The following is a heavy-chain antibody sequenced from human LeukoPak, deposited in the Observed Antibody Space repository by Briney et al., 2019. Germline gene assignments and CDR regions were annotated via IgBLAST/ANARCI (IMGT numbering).Heavy chain of an antibody. CDR1: GYTLTAYY. V-gene: IGHV1-2*06. CDR2: INPNSGGT. Sequence: ASVKVSCKASGYTLTAYYLHWVRQAPGQGLEWMGRINPNSGGTTYAQKFQGRVTMTRDTSIGTAYMELSSLRSDDTALYYCARPYYESSGLYADAFDIWGQGTMVTVSS. D-gene: IGHD3-22*01. CDR3: ARPYYESSGLYADAFDI. J-gene: IGHJ3*02.